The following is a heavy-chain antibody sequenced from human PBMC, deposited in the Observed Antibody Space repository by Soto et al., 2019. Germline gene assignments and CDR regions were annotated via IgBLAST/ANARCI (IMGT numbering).Heavy chain of an antibody. CDR2: INHSGST. V-gene: IGHV4-34*01. J-gene: IGHJ6*03. CDR3: ARRRSYDFWSGFMDV. D-gene: IGHD3-3*01. Sequence: PSETLSLTCAVYGGSFSGYYWSWIRQPPGKGLEWIGEINHSGSTNYNPSLKSRVTRSVDTSKNQFSLKLSSVTAADTAVYYCARRRSYDFWSGFMDVWGKGTTVTVSS. CDR1: GGSFSGYY.